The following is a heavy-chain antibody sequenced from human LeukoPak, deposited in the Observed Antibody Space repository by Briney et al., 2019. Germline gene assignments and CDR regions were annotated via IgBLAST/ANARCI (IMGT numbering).Heavy chain of an antibody. V-gene: IGHV1-2*02. D-gene: IGHD1-26*01. Sequence: GASVKVSCKASGYTFTGYYMHWVRQAPGQGLEWMGWINPNSGGTNYAQKFQGRVTTTRDTSISTAYMELSRLRSDDTAVYYCARTIVGATTGDYWGQGTLVTVSS. J-gene: IGHJ4*02. CDR1: GYTFTGYY. CDR2: INPNSGGT. CDR3: ARTIVGATTGDY.